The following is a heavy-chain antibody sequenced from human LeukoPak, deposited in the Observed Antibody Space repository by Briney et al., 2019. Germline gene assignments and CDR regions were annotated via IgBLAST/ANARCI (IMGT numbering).Heavy chain of an antibody. D-gene: IGHD1-20*01. J-gene: IGHJ4*02. CDR1: GFTVSSNY. Sequence: GGSLRLSCAASGFTVSSNYMSWVRPAPGKGLEWVSVIYSGGSTYYADSVKGRFTISRDNSKNTLYLQMNSLRAEDTAVYYCAKSGLVYYFDSWGQGTLVTVSS. CDR3: AKSGLVYYFDS. CDR2: IYSGGST. V-gene: IGHV3-53*01.